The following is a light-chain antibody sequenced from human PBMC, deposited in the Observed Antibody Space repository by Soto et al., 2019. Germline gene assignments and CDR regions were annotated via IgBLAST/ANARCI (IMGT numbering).Light chain of an antibody. Sequence: DIQMTQSPSSVSASVGDRVTITCRASQGINSWLAWYQQKPGKAPNLLIYAASTLQSGVPSRFSGSGSGTDLTLTISSLQPEDFATYYCQQANSFPWTFGQGTKVEIK. CDR1: QGINSW. CDR2: AAS. J-gene: IGKJ1*01. V-gene: IGKV1-12*02. CDR3: QQANSFPWT.